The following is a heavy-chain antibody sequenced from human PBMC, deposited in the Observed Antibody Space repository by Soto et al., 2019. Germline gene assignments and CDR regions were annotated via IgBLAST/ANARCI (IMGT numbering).Heavy chain of an antibody. CDR1: GGTCSSLG. V-gene: IGHV1-69*01. Sequence: QVQLVQSGAEVKRPGSSVKVSCEASGGTCSSLGFTWVRQAPGQGLEWMGGIIPISGRTTFAPKFLGRVTITADESTRTTYMELTVLTSDDTAIYYCATRGTQGRWLEFADYWGQGTLVTVSS. J-gene: IGHJ4*02. CDR2: IIPISGRT. D-gene: IGHD5-12*01. CDR3: ATRGTQGRWLEFADY.